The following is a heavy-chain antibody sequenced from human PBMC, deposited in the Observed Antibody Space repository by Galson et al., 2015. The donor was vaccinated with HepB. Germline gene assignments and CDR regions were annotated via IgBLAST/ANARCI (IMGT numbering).Heavy chain of an antibody. J-gene: IGHJ6*02. CDR2: IPVGGGDK. CDR3: AGAPAATIYKIDV. V-gene: IGHV3-23*01. Sequence: SLRLSCAVSGFTGSTNYMSWVRQAPGKEAEWVSSIPVGGGDKWYADSVKGRFTVSRDNSNNMLYLQMTNVRDEDTATYYCAGAPAATIYKIDVWGQGTTVIVSS. CDR1: GFTGSTNY. D-gene: IGHD3-10*01.